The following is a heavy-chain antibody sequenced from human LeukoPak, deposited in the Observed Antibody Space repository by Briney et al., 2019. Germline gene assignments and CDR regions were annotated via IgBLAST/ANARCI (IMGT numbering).Heavy chain of an antibody. CDR3: ARGTTKAMRGIGY. Sequence: GASVKVSCKASGYTFTSYYMHWVRQAPGQGLEWMGIINPSGGSTSYAQKFQGRVTMTRNTSISTAYMELSSLRSEDTAVYYCARGTTKAMRGIGYWGQGTLVTVSS. J-gene: IGHJ4*02. V-gene: IGHV1-46*01. CDR2: INPSGGST. CDR1: GYTFTSYY. D-gene: IGHD1-26*01.